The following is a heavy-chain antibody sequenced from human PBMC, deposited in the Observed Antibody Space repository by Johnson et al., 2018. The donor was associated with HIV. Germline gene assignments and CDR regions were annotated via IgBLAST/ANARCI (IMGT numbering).Heavy chain of an antibody. J-gene: IGHJ3*02. CDR1: EFSFSNYA. CDR2: ISYDASNK. D-gene: IGHD5-12*01. V-gene: IGHV3-30*04. CDR3: ARGRKDIDAAYGLYNDAFDM. Sequence: QVQLVESGGGVVQPGRSLRIYCAVSEFSFSNYAMHWVRLAPGKGLQWVAVISYDASNKYYADSVRGRFTISRDISKNTLYLQMDSLRPDDTALYYCARGRKDIDAAYGLYNDAFDMCGQGPLVTVSS.